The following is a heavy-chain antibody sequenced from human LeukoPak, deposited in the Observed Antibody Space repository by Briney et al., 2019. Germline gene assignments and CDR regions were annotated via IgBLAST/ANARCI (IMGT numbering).Heavy chain of an antibody. CDR2: ISPSGGST. V-gene: IGHV1-46*01. D-gene: IGHD1-26*01. Sequence: ASVKVSCKASGYTFTSYYMHWVRQAPGQGLEWMGIISPSGGSTSYAQKFQGRVTMTRDTSTSTVYMELSSLRSEDTAVYYCARVRWDQGWFDPWGQGTLVTVSS. CDR1: GYTFTSYY. J-gene: IGHJ5*02. CDR3: ARVRWDQGWFDP.